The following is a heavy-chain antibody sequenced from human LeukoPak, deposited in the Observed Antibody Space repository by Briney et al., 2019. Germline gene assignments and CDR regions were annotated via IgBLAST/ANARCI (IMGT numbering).Heavy chain of an antibody. CDR1: GFTFSSYD. J-gene: IGHJ4*02. V-gene: IGHV3-13*04. CDR2: IGLAGDT. D-gene: IGHD3-10*01. Sequence: PGGSLRLSCAASGFTFSSYDMHWVRRTTGKGLEWVSAIGLAGDTYYPGSVRGRFTISRENAKNSLYLQMNSLRAGDTAVYYCARASGSYYDFDYWGQGTQVTVSS. CDR3: ARASGSYYDFDY.